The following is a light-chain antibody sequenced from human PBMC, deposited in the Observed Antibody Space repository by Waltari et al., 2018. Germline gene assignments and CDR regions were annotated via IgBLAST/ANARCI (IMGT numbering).Light chain of an antibody. CDR1: VLQEKY. CDR2: KDT. CDR3: YAAADNNRV. Sequence: SYELTQPSSVSVSPGQTARITCSGDVLQEKYARWFQQKPGQAPVLVIFKDTERPSGISERFSGSSSGTTVTLTIRGAQVEDEGDYYCYAAADNNRVFGGGTKLTVL. J-gene: IGLJ3*02. V-gene: IGLV3-27*01.